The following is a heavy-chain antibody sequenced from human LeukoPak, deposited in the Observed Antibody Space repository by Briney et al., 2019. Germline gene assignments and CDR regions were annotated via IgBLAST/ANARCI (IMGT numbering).Heavy chain of an antibody. V-gene: IGHV3-7*04. CDR2: IKQDGSEK. J-gene: IGHJ4*02. Sequence: PGGTLRLSCAAPGFTFSSYWMSWVRQAPGKGLEWVANIKQDGSEKYYVDSVKGRFIISRDNAKNSLYLQMNSLRAEDTAVYYCARGFDWYHYWGQGTLVTVSS. CDR3: ARGFDWYHY. D-gene: IGHD3-9*01. CDR1: GFTFSSYW.